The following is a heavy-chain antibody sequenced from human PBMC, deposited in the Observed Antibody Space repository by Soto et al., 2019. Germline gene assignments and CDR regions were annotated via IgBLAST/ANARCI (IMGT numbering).Heavy chain of an antibody. CDR1: GFTFSSYG. D-gene: IGHD3-16*01. V-gene: IGHV3-33*01. J-gene: IGHJ5*02. CDR2: IWYDGSNK. CDR3: ARSVLRHGWFDP. Sequence: QVQLVESGGGVVQPGRSLRLSCAASGFTFSSYGMHWVRQAPGKGLEWVAVIWYDGSNKYYADSVKGRFTISRDNSKNTLYLKMNSLRAEDTAVYYCARSVLRHGWFDPWGQGTLVTVSS.